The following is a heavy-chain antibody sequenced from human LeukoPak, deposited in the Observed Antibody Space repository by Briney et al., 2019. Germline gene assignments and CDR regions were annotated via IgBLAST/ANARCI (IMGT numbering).Heavy chain of an antibody. Sequence: SETLSLTCTVSGGSISSYYWGWIRQPPGKGLEWIGTIHFGGSTFYNPSLKSRVTISVDTSKNQFSLKLSSVTAADTAVYYCAGKDYGDYPNWFDPWGQGTLVTVSS. D-gene: IGHD4-17*01. V-gene: IGHV4-39*07. CDR1: GGSISSYY. CDR2: IHFGGST. CDR3: AGKDYGDYPNWFDP. J-gene: IGHJ5*02.